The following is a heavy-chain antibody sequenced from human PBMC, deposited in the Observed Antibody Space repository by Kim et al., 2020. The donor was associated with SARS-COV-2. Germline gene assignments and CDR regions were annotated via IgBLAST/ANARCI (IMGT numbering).Heavy chain of an antibody. Sequence: GGSLRLSCAASGFTFSSYGMHWVRQAPGKGLEWVAVISYDGSNKYYADSVKGRFTISRDNSKNTLYLQMNSLRAEDTAVYYCAKDNGVLTMVRGVPFDDPWGQGTLVTVSS. J-gene: IGHJ5*02. CDR1: GFTFSSYG. CDR3: AKDNGVLTMVRGVPFDDP. V-gene: IGHV3-30*18. D-gene: IGHD3-10*01. CDR2: ISYDGSNK.